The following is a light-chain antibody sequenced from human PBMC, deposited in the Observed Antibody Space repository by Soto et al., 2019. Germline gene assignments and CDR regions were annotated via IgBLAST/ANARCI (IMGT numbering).Light chain of an antibody. CDR1: QSVSSN. V-gene: IGKV3-11*01. CDR3: QQRSNWPRT. CDR2: GAS. Sequence: EIVMTQSPATLSVSPGERATLSCRASQSVSSNLAWYQQKPGQAPRLLIYGASSRATGIPARFSGSGSGTDFTLSISSLEPEDFAVYYCQQRSNWPRTFGHGTKVDIK. J-gene: IGKJ1*01.